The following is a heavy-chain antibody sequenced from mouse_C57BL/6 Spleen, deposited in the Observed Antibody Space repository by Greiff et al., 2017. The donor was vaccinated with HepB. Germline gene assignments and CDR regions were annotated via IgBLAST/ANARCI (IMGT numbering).Heavy chain of an antibody. D-gene: IGHD2-10*02. V-gene: IGHV1-63*01. CDR1: GYTFTNYW. J-gene: IGHJ4*01. CDR2: IYPGGGYT. Sequence: QVQLKQSGAELVRPGTSVKMSCKASGYTFTNYWIGWAKQRPGHGLEWIGDIYPGGGYTNYNEKFKGKATLTADKSSSTAYMQFSSLTSEDSASYYSARSKGSSSYAMDYWGQGTSVTVSS. CDR3: ARSKGSSSYAMDY.